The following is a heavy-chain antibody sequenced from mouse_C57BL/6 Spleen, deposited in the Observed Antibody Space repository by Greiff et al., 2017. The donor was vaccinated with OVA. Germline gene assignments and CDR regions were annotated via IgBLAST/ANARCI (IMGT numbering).Heavy chain of an antibody. J-gene: IGHJ3*01. D-gene: IGHD2-3*01. V-gene: IGHV6-3*01. CDR1: GFTFSNYW. CDR2: IRLKSDNYAT. Sequence: EVKVVESGGGLVQPGGSMKLSCVASGFTFSNYWMNWVRQSPEKGLEWVAQIRLKSDNYATHYAESVKGRFTISRDNSKSSVYLQMNNLRAEDTGIYYCTGGGYYTLFAYWGQGTLVTVSA. CDR3: TGGGYYTLFAY.